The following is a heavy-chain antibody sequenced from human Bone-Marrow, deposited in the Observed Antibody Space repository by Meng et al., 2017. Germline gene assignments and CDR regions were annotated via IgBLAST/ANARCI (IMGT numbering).Heavy chain of an antibody. CDR3: TTDWAIAVAGTGY. Sequence: GGSLRLSCAASGFTFSSYAMHWVRQAPGKGLEWVAVISYDGSNKYYADSVKGRFTISRDNSKNTLYLQMNSLKTEDTAVYYCTTDWAIAVAGTGYWGQGTTVTVSS. J-gene: IGHJ6*02. CDR2: ISYDGSNK. CDR1: GFTFSSYA. D-gene: IGHD6-19*01. V-gene: IGHV3-30*07.